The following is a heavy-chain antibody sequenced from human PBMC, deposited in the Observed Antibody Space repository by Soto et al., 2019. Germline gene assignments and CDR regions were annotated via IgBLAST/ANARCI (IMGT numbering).Heavy chain of an antibody. Sequence: GGSLILSYAASGCKFSSYAMSWVRPAPGKGLEWVSAISGSGGSTYYADSVKGRFTISRDNSKNTLYLQMNSLRAEDTAVYYCAKGSAGIGYYYSGMDVWGQGTTVTVSS. J-gene: IGHJ6*02. V-gene: IGHV3-23*01. D-gene: IGHD6-13*01. CDR2: ISGSGGST. CDR1: GCKFSSYA. CDR3: AKGSAGIGYYYSGMDV.